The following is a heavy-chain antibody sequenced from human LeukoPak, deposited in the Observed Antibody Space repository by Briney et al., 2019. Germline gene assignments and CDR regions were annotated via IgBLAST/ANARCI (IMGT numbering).Heavy chain of an antibody. V-gene: IGHV3-11*01. Sequence: PGGSLRLSCAVSGLRFRDYYMSWIRQTPGKGLEWISYISTSGDTIYDAGSVKGRFTISRDNDKNLLYLQMNSLRGEDTAIYYCARDYGGNFDYWGQGTLVTVST. J-gene: IGHJ4*02. CDR3: ARDYGGNFDY. D-gene: IGHD4-17*01. CDR2: ISTSGDTI. CDR1: GLRFRDYY.